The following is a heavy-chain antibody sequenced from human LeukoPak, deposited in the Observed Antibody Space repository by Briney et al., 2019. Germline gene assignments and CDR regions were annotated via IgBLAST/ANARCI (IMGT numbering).Heavy chain of an antibody. CDR2: IKSKTDGGTT. CDR1: GFTFSNAW. J-gene: IGHJ5*02. V-gene: IGHV3-15*07. CDR3: GRSGRYRPSDL. Sequence: TGGSLRLSCAASGFTFSNAWMNWVRQAPGKGLEWVGRIKSKTDGGTTDYAAPVKGRFTISRDDPKNLLYLQMNSLKSEDTAVYYCGRSGRYRPSDLWGQGTLVTVSS. D-gene: IGHD1-26*01.